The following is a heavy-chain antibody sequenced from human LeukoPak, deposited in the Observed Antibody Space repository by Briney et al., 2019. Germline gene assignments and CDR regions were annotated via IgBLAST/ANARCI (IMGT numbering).Heavy chain of an antibody. Sequence: PGGPLRLSCAASGFTFSSYAMHWVHQAPGKGRDWVAVIYYDGSNKYYADSVKGRFTISRDNSKNTLYLQMNSLRAEDTAIFYCAKHRAYGWELRGRTAFDIWGQGTMVTVSS. CDR3: AKHRAYGWELRGRTAFDI. CDR2: IYYDGSNK. V-gene: IGHV3-30-3*02. D-gene: IGHD1-26*01. CDR1: GFTFSSYA. J-gene: IGHJ3*02.